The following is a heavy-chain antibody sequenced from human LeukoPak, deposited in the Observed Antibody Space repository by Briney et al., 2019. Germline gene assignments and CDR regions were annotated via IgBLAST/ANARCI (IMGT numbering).Heavy chain of an antibody. D-gene: IGHD2-2*01. Sequence: GGSLRLSCAASGFTFSDYYMSWIRQAPGKGLEWVSYISSCGSTIYYADSVKGRFTISRDNAKNSLYLQMNSLRAEDTAVYYCARVACSSTSCYVYYYYYMDVWGKGTTVTVSS. V-gene: IGHV3-11*01. J-gene: IGHJ6*03. CDR3: ARVACSSTSCYVYYYYYMDV. CDR1: GFTFSDYY. CDR2: ISSCGSTI.